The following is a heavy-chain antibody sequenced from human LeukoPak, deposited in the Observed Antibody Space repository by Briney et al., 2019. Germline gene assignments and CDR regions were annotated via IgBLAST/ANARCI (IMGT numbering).Heavy chain of an antibody. CDR3: AKSRFDSSGYWFDY. V-gene: IGHV3-30*02. Sequence: GGSLRLSCAASGFTFSSYGMHWVRQAPGKGLEWVAFIRYDGSNKYYADSVKGRFTISRDNSKNTLYLQMNSLRAEDTAVYYCAKSRFDSSGYWFDYWGQGTLVTVSS. CDR1: GFTFSSYG. CDR2: IRYDGSNK. J-gene: IGHJ4*02. D-gene: IGHD3-22*01.